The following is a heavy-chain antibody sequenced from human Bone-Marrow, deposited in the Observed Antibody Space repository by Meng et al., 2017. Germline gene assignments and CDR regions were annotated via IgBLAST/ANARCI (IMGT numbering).Heavy chain of an antibody. J-gene: IGHJ2*01. V-gene: IGHV4-4*02. CDR3: ARVRVEYWYFDL. Sequence: GMLQESGPELGKPSGTLSVTCAFSVGSIGSSNWWSWVRQRPGKGLEWIGEIYHSGSTTYNPSLKSRVTISVDKSKNQFSLKLSSVTAADTAVYYCARVRVEYWYFDLWGRGTLVTVSS. CDR2: IYHSGST. CDR1: VGSIGSSNW.